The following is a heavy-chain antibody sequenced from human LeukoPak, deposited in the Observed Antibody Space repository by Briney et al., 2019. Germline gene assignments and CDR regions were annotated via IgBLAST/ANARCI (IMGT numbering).Heavy chain of an antibody. Sequence: GGSLRLSCAASGFTFSTYAMHWVRQAPGKGLEWVAVIWYDGSNKYYADSVKGRFTISRDNSKNTLFLQMNSLRAEDTAVYYCARAQLEQLWLLFDYWGQGTLVTVSS. CDR2: IWYDGSNK. V-gene: IGHV3-33*01. D-gene: IGHD5-18*01. CDR3: ARAQLEQLWLLFDY. CDR1: GFTFSTYA. J-gene: IGHJ4*02.